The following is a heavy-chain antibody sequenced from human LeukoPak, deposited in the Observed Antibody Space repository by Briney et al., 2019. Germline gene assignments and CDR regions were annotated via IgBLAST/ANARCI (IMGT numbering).Heavy chain of an antibody. D-gene: IGHD6-13*01. CDR2: IYTSGST. J-gene: IGHJ3*02. V-gene: IGHV4-59*10. Sequence: SETLSLTCAVYGGSFSGYYWSWIRQPPGKGLEWIGRIYTSGSTNYNPSLKSRVTISVDTSKNQFSLKLSSVTAADTAVYYCARGWGSSSWYVAFDIWGQGTMVTVSS. CDR1: GGSFSGYY. CDR3: ARGWGSSSWYVAFDI.